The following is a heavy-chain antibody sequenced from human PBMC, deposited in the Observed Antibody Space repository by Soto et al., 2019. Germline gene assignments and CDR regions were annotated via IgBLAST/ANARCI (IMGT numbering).Heavy chain of an antibody. CDR3: ARDSNFCSGGSCYRKAFDY. CDR1: GGSISSYY. Sequence: QVQLQESGPGLVKPSETLSLTCTVSGGSISSYYWSWIRQPPGKGLEWIGYIYYSGSTNYNPSLTSRVTISVDTSKNQFSLKLSSVTAADTAVYYCARDSNFCSGGSCYRKAFDYWGQGTLVTVSS. D-gene: IGHD2-15*01. CDR2: IYYSGST. V-gene: IGHV4-59*01. J-gene: IGHJ4*02.